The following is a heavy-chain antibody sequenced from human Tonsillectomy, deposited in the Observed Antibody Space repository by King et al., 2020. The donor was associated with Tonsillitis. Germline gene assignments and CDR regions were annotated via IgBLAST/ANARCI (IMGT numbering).Heavy chain of an antibody. Sequence: VTLKESGPGLVQPTETLTLTCTVSGFSLSNARMGVGWIRQPPGKALEWLAHIFSNDEKSYNTSLKSRLTFSKDTSKSQVVLTMTNMDPVDTATYYCARIIPSNSSRWAGHFALWGRGTLVTVAS. CDR3: ARIIPSNSSRWAGHFAL. V-gene: IGHV2-26*01. D-gene: IGHD6-13*01. CDR2: IFSNDEK. CDR1: GFSLSNARMG. J-gene: IGHJ2*01.